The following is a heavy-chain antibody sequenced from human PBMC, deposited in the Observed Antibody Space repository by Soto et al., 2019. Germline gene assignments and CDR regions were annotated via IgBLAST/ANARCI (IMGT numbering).Heavy chain of an antibody. Sequence: PSETLSLTGAGYGGSFSGYDWSWIRQPPGKGLEWIGEINHSGGTNYNLCLKSRVTTSVDTSKNQFSLKLSSVTAADTAVYYCAISRAGYCSGGGCHPHYSQGMDVWGQGTT. D-gene: IGHD2-8*02. J-gene: IGHJ6*02. CDR3: AISRAGYCSGGGCHPHYSQGMDV. V-gene: IGHV4-34*01. CDR1: GGSFSGYD. CDR2: INHSGGT.